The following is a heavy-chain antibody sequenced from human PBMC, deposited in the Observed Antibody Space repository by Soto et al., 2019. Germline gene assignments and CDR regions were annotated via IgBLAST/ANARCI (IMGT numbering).Heavy chain of an antibody. V-gene: IGHV1-58*01. CDR1: GFTFTSSA. CDR3: AADPAEDYDFWSGYYCMDV. Sequence: SVKVSCKASGFTFTSSAVQWVRQARGQRLEWIGWIVVGSGNTNYAQKFQERVTITRDMSTSTAYMELSSLRSEDTAVYYCAADPAEDYDFWSGYYCMDVWGQGTTVTVSS. CDR2: IVVGSGNT. D-gene: IGHD3-3*01. J-gene: IGHJ6*02.